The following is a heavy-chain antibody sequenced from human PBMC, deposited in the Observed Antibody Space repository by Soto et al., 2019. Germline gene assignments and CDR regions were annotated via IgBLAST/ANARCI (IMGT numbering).Heavy chain of an antibody. Sequence: QLQLQESGSGLVKPSQTLSLTCAVSGGSISSGGYSWSWIRQPPGKGLEWIGYIYHSGSTYYNPSLKMRVNISVARSKNQFSLKLSSVTAADTAVYYCARARKNYYYGMDVWGQGTTVTVSS. CDR1: GGSISSGGYS. J-gene: IGHJ6*02. CDR3: ARARKNYYYGMDV. CDR2: IYHSGST. V-gene: IGHV4-30-2*01.